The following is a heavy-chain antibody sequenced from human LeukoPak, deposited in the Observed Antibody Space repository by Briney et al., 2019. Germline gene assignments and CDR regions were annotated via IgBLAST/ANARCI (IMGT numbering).Heavy chain of an antibody. CDR3: AKDPTYYDFWSGYPNWFDP. CDR2: IRYDGSNK. Sequence: GGSLRLSCAASGFTYSSYGMHWVRQAPGKGLEWVAFIRYDGSNKYYADSVKGRFTISRDNSKNTLYLQMNSLRAEDTAVYYCAKDPTYYDFWSGYPNWFDPWGQGTLVTVSS. CDR1: GFTYSSYG. J-gene: IGHJ5*02. V-gene: IGHV3-30*02. D-gene: IGHD3-3*01.